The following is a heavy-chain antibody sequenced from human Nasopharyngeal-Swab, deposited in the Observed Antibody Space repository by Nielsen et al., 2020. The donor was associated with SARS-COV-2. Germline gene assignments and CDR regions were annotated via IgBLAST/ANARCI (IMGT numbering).Heavy chain of an antibody. CDR3: AKGGSNYLGGY. V-gene: IGHV3-23*01. D-gene: IGHD4-11*01. Sequence: GGSLRLSCAASGFTFSTYDMSWVRQAPGKGLEWVSGISGSGESTHYADSVKGRFTISRDNSKNTLYLQMNSLRAEDTAVYYCAKGGSNYLGGYWGQGTLVTVSS. CDR2: ISGSGEST. J-gene: IGHJ4*02. CDR1: GFTFSTYD.